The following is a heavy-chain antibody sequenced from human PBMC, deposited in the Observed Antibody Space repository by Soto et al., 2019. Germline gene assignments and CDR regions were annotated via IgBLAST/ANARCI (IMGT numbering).Heavy chain of an antibody. J-gene: IGHJ4*02. V-gene: IGHV3-30-3*01. CDR1: GFTFCSYA. CDR2: ISYDGSNK. CDR3: ASTSSGWFRGDY. Sequence: QVQLVESGGGVVQPGRSLRLSCAASGFTFCSYAMHWVRQAPGKGLEWVAVISYDGSNKYYADSVKGRFTISRDNSKNTLYLQMNSLRAEDTAVYYCASTSSGWFRGDYWGQGTLVTVSS. D-gene: IGHD6-19*01.